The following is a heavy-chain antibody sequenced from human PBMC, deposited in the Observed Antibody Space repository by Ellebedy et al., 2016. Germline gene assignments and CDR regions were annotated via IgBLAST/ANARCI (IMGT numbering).Heavy chain of an antibody. J-gene: IGHJ4*02. CDR2: ISDSGYTT. D-gene: IGHD3-22*01. CDR3: AKGVSSVYHECWDS. V-gene: IGHV3-23*01. CDR1: GFTFTNYA. Sequence: GESLKISXAASGFTFTNYAMTWVRQAPGKGLEWVSTISDSGYTTYYADSVKGRIAISRDNSKNTLYLQMDNLRAEDTALYYCAKGVSSVYHECWDSWGQGTLVTVSS.